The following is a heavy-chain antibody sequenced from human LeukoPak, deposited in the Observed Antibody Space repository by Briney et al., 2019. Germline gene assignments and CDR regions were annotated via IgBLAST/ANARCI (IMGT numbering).Heavy chain of an antibody. Sequence: QTGGSLRLSCAASGFTFSSYWMSWVRQAPGKGLGWVANIKQDGSEKYYVDSVKGRFTISRDNAKNSLYLQMNSLRAEDTAVYYCARVHGYFDWLSFDYWGQGTLVTVSS. J-gene: IGHJ4*02. D-gene: IGHD3-9*01. CDR1: GFTFSSYW. CDR2: IKQDGSEK. CDR3: ARVHGYFDWLSFDY. V-gene: IGHV3-7*01.